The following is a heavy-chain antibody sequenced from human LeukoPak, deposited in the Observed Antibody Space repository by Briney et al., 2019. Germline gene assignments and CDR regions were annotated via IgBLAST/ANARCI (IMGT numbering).Heavy chain of an antibody. CDR2: INPNSGRT. Sequence: ASVKVSCKASGYTFTGYYMNWVRQAPGQGLEWMGWINPNSGRTNYAQNFQGRVTMTRDPSISTAYMELNSLTSNDTAVYYCARDGDGGTIGSDYWGQGALVTVSS. CDR3: ARDGDGGTIGSDY. J-gene: IGHJ4*02. D-gene: IGHD4-23*01. V-gene: IGHV1-2*02. CDR1: GYTFTGYY.